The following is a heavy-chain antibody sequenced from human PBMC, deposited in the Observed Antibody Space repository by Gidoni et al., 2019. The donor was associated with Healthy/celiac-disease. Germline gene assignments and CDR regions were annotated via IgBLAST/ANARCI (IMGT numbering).Heavy chain of an antibody. J-gene: IGHJ2*01. CDR1: GGSISSSSYY. Sequence: QLQLQESGPGLVKPSETLSLPCTVSGGSISSSSYYWGWIRQPPGKGLEWIGSIYYSGSTYYNPSLKSRVTISVDTSKNQFSLKLSSVTAADTAVYYCARRGGWLQFDWYFDLWGRGTLVTVSS. CDR3: ARRGGWLQFDWYFDL. D-gene: IGHD5-12*01. V-gene: IGHV4-39*01. CDR2: IYYSGST.